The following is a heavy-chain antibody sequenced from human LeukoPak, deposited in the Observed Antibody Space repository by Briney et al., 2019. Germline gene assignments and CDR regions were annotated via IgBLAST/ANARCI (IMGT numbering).Heavy chain of an antibody. CDR3: ARCRIGDLSTFDY. CDR1: GFTVSSNY. V-gene: IGHV3-23*01. J-gene: IGHJ4*02. Sequence: GGSLRLSCAASGFTVSSNYKSWVGQAPGKGLERVTAIGGSGGSTYYSDSVKGRFTISRDNSKNTLYLQMNSLRAEDTAVYYCARCRIGDLSTFDYWGQGTVVIVSS. D-gene: IGHD3-10*01. CDR2: IGGSGGST.